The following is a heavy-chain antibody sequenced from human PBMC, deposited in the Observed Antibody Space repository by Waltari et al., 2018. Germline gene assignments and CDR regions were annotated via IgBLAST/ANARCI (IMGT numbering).Heavy chain of an antibody. CDR2: INSDGSTT. CDR3: ARGDTVVVVPAPTLDY. J-gene: IGHJ4*02. CDR1: GFTFNNYW. Sequence: EVQLVESGGGLVQPGGSLRVSCPTSGFTFNNYWLPWVRQTPGRGLVWVSRINSDGSTTTYADSVRGRFTISRDNARNTLYLQMNSLRADDTAVYYCARGDTVVVVPAPTLDYWGQGTLVTVSS. V-gene: IGHV3-74*01. D-gene: IGHD2-15*01.